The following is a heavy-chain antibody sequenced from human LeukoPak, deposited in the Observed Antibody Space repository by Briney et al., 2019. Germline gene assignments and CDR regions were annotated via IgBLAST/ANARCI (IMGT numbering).Heavy chain of an antibody. Sequence: SETLSLTCTVSGGSISSSSYYWGWIRQPPGKGLEWIGSIYYSGSTYYNPSLKSRVTISVDTSRNQFSLKLSSVTAADTAVYYCARDAAVGDFWSGYSEETNWFDPWGQGTLVTVSS. D-gene: IGHD3-3*01. CDR2: IYYSGST. V-gene: IGHV4-39*07. J-gene: IGHJ5*02. CDR3: ARDAAVGDFWSGYSEETNWFDP. CDR1: GGSISSSSYY.